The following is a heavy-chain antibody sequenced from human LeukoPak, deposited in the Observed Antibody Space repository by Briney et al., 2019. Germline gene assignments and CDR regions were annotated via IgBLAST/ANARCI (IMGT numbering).Heavy chain of an antibody. CDR2: IYYSGST. J-gene: IGHJ6*02. V-gene: IGHV4-59*08. CDR3: ARHPTEDNYYYYGMDV. CDR1: GGSISSYY. Sequence: SETLSLTCTVSGGSISSYYWSWIRQPPGKGLEWIGYIYYSGSTNYNPSLKSRVTISVDTSKNQFSLKLCSVTAADTAVYYCARHPTEDNYYYYGMDVWGQGTTVTVSS.